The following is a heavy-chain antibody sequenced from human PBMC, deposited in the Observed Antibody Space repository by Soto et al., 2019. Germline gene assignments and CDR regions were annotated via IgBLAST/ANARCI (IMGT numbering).Heavy chain of an antibody. Sequence: ASVKVSCKASGYTFIGYYMHWLRQAPGQGLEWMGWINPNSGGTNSAQKFQGRVTMTRDTSISTAYMELSRLRYDDTAVYYCARESLDRDDAFDIWGQGTMVTVSS. CDR3: ARESLDRDDAFDI. D-gene: IGHD1-1*01. CDR1: GYTFIGYY. CDR2: INPNSGGT. V-gene: IGHV1-2*02. J-gene: IGHJ3*02.